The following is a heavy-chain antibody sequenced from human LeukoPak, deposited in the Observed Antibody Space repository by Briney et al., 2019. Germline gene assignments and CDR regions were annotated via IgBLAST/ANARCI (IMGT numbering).Heavy chain of an antibody. CDR3: ARGFGEPPPLYYYYGMDV. J-gene: IGHJ6*02. V-gene: IGHV4-61*01. CDR1: GGSVSSGSYY. Sequence: PSETLSLTCTVSGGSVSSGSYYWSWIRQPPGKGLEWIGYIYYSGSTNYNPSLKSRVTISVDTSKSQFSLKLSSVTAADTAVYYCARGFGEPPPLYYYYGMDVWGQGTTVTVSS. CDR2: IYYSGST. D-gene: IGHD3-10*01.